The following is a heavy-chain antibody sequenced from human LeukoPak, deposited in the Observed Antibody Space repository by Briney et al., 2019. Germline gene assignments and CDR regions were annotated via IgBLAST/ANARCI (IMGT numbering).Heavy chain of an antibody. Sequence: GGSLRLSCSTSGVTFSGYSMNWVRRAPGKRLEWLSYISASGGTTYYADSVNGRFTISRDNAKNSLFLEMNSLRVDDTAMYFCARSSLERHYSFDFWGRGTPVTVSS. CDR1: GVTFSGYS. V-gene: IGHV3-48*01. D-gene: IGHD1-1*01. CDR2: ISASGGTT. J-gene: IGHJ4*02. CDR3: ARSSLERHYSFDF.